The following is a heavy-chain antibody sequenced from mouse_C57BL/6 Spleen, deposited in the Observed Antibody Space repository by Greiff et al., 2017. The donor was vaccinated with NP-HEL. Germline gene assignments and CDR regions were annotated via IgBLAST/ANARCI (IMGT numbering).Heavy chain of an antibody. CDR3: ARLNYSNYSFAY. V-gene: IGHV1-66*01. CDR2: IYPGSGNT. J-gene: IGHJ3*01. CDR1: GYSFTSYY. Sequence: QVQLQQSGPELVKPGASVKISCKASGYSFTSYYIHWVKQRPGQGLEWIGWIYPGSGNTKYNEKFKGKATLTADTSYSTAYMQLSSLTSEDSAVYYCARLNYSNYSFAYWGQGTLVTVSA. D-gene: IGHD2-5*01.